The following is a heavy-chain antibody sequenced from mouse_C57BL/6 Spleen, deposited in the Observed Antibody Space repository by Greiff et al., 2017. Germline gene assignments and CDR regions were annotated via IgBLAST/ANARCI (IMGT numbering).Heavy chain of an antibody. Sequence: EVKLMESGGCLVQPGGSLSLSCAASGFTFTDYYLSWVRPPPGKALEWLGFIRNKANGYTTEYSASVKGRFTIARDNSQSILYLQMKALRAEDSATYYCARSNWYFDVWGTGTTVTVSS. CDR1: GFTFTDYY. V-gene: IGHV7-3*01. CDR3: ARSNWYFDV. CDR2: IRNKANGYTT. J-gene: IGHJ1*03.